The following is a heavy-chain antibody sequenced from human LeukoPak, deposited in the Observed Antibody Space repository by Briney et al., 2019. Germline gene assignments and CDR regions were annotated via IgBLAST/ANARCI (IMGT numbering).Heavy chain of an antibody. J-gene: IGHJ3*02. CDR1: GGSISTYY. V-gene: IGHV4-59*01. CDR3: ARRVAATGIYAFDI. D-gene: IGHD6-13*01. Sequence: SETLSLTCTVPGGSISTYYWSWIRQPPGKGLEWIGYVYYSGSTNYNPSLKSRVTISLDTSKNHFSLKLTSVTAADTAVYYCARRVAATGIYAFDIWGQGTMVTVSS. CDR2: VYYSGST.